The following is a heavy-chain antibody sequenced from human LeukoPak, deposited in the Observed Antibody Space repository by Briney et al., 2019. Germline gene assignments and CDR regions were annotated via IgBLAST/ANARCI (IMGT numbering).Heavy chain of an antibody. D-gene: IGHD3-22*01. CDR3: ARHRHYYDSSGYYAGDAFDI. CDR2: IYYSGST. J-gene: IGHJ3*02. V-gene: IGHV4-39*01. CDR1: GGSISSSSYY. Sequence: PSETLSLTCTVSGGSISSSSYYWGWIRQPPGKGLEWIGSIYYSGSTYYNPSLKSRVTISVDTSKNQFSLKLSSVTAADTAVYYCARHRHYYDSSGYYAGDAFDIWGQGTMVTVSS.